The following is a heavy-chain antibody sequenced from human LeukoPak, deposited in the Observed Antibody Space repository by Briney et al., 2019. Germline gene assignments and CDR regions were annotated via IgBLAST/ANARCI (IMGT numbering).Heavy chain of an antibody. CDR3: ARDRLWFGELFGDSLGFLIDY. J-gene: IGHJ4*02. CDR1: GFTFGSYS. V-gene: IGHV3-21*01. D-gene: IGHD3-10*01. Sequence: GGSLRLSCAASGFTFGSYSMNWVRQAPGKGLEWVSSISSSSSYIYYADSVKGRFTISRDNAKNSLYLQMNSLRAEDTAVYYCARDRLWFGELFGDSLGFLIDYWGQGTLVTVSS. CDR2: ISSSSSYI.